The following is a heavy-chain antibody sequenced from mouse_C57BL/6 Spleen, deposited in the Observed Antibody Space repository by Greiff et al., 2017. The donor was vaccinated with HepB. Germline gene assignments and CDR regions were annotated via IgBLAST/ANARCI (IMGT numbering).Heavy chain of an antibody. CDR2: INPSTGGT. CDR1: GYSFTGYY. J-gene: IGHJ2*01. Sequence: EVQLQQSGPELVKPGASVKISCKASGYSFTGYYMNWVKQSPEKSLEWIGEINPSTGGTTYNQKFKAKATLTVDKSSSTAYMQLKSLTSEDSAVYYCARRRWDYWGQGTTLTVSS. V-gene: IGHV1-42*01. CDR3: ARRRWDY. D-gene: IGHD1-1*01.